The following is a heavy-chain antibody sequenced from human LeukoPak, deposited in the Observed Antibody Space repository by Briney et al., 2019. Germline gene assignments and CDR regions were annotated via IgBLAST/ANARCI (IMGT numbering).Heavy chain of an antibody. D-gene: IGHD5-12*01. V-gene: IGHV3-30-3*01. Sequence: GRSLRLSCAASGFTFSYYAMHWVRQAPGRGLEWMAFISSDGSNKYYADSVKGRFTISRDNSKNTLYLQMNSLRAEDTAMYYCARGRYSGTTYYFDYWGQGTLVTVSS. J-gene: IGHJ4*02. CDR2: ISSDGSNK. CDR3: ARGRYSGTTYYFDY. CDR1: GFTFSYYA.